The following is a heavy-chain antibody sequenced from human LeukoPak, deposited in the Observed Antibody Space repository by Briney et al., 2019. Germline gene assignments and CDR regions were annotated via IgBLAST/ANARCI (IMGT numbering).Heavy chain of an antibody. J-gene: IGHJ4*02. CDR3: ARDGARGATLQ. Sequence: GGSLRLSCAASGFTLRSYTMNWVRQAPGKGLEWVSSIGISSNKIYYADSVKGRFTISRDDAKNSLYLQMNSLRAEDTAVYYCARDGARGATLQWGQGTLVTVSS. D-gene: IGHD1-26*01. CDR1: GFTLRSYT. V-gene: IGHV3-21*01. CDR2: IGISSNKI.